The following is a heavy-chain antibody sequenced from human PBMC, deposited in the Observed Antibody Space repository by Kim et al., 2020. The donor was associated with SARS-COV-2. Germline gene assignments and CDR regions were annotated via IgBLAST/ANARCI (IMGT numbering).Heavy chain of an antibody. D-gene: IGHD2-21*02. Sequence: ASVKVSCKASGYTFTSYDINWVRQATGQGLEWMGWMNPNSGNTGYAQKFQGRVTMTRNTSISTAYMELSSLRSEDTAVYYCARGRDFNNRDYGMDVWGQGTTVTVSS. V-gene: IGHV1-8*01. CDR1: GYTFTSYD. CDR3: ARGRDFNNRDYGMDV. J-gene: IGHJ6*02. CDR2: MNPNSGNT.